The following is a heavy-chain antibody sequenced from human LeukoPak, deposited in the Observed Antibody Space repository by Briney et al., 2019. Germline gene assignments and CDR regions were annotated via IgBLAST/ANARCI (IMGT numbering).Heavy chain of an antibody. J-gene: IGHJ3*02. CDR3: AREERGITMVRGSYPRAFDI. D-gene: IGHD3-10*01. CDR1: GGSISSGDYY. V-gene: IGHV4-30-4*01. Sequence: SQTLSLTCTVSGGSISSGDYYWRWIRQPPGKGLEWIGYIYYSGSTYYNPSLKSRVTISVDTSKNQFSLKLSSVTAADTAVYYCAREERGITMVRGSYPRAFDIWGQGTMVTVSS. CDR2: IYYSGST.